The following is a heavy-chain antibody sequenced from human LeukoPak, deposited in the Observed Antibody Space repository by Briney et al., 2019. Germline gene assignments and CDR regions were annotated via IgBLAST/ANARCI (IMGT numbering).Heavy chain of an antibody. CDR3: ARFVVRGAVNWFDP. V-gene: IGHV3-74*01. CDR2: INSDGSST. J-gene: IGHJ5*02. Sequence: GGSLRLSCAASGFTFSSYWMHWVRQAPGKGLVWVSRINSDGSSTSYADSVKGRFTISRDNAKNTLYLQMNSLRAEDTAVYYCARFVVRGAVNWFDPWGQGTLVTVSS. CDR1: GFTFSSYW. D-gene: IGHD3-10*01.